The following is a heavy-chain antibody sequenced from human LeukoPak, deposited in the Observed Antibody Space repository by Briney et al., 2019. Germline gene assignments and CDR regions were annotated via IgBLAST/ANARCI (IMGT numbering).Heavy chain of an antibody. CDR1: GFTFSSYA. CDR2: LSGSGAST. V-gene: IGHV3-23*01. Sequence: GGSLRLSCAASGFTFSSYAMSWVRQAPGKGLEWVSTLSGSGASTSYADSVKGRFSVSRDNSKNTLFLQMNSLRAEDTALYYCAKGSSGYFFDLWGQGTLVTVSS. D-gene: IGHD3-22*01. CDR3: AKGSSGYFFDL. J-gene: IGHJ4*02.